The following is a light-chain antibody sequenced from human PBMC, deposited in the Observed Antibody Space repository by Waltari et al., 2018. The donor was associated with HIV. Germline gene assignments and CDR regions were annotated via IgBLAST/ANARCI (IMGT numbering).Light chain of an antibody. CDR2: VNSDGSN. CDR3: QTCGTGTRV. Sequence: QLVVTQSPSASASLGASVKLTCTLSRGHSNYAIAWHPQQPDKGPWYLIQVNSDGSNTKGDWIPYRVAGSSSRSERYRTISSRQSEDEADYYCQTCGTGTRVFGVGTKLTVL. V-gene: IGLV4-69*01. J-gene: IGLJ3*02. CDR1: RGHSNYA.